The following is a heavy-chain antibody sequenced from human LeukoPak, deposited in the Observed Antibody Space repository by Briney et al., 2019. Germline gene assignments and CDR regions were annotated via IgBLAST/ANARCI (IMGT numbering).Heavy chain of an antibody. J-gene: IGHJ3*02. Sequence: GRSLRLSCAASGFTFSSYAMHWVRQAPGKGLEWVAVISYDGSIKYYADSVKGRFTISRDNAKNSLYLQMNSLRVEDTAVYYYAREAVAVSDAFDIWGQGTMVTVSS. CDR3: AREAVAVSDAFDI. CDR1: GFTFSSYA. CDR2: ISYDGSIK. V-gene: IGHV3-30*04. D-gene: IGHD6-19*01.